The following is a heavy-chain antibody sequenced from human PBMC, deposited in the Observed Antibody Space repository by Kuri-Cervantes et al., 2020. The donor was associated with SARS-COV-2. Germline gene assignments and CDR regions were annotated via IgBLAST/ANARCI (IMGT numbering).Heavy chain of an antibody. CDR3: GKVSWLQLWRRYSDS. D-gene: IGHD5-24*01. J-gene: IGHJ4*02. CDR2: LDTSGSP. CDR1: GVPVTGGTYS. V-gene: IGHV4-61*09. Sequence: SETLSLTCAVSGVPVTGGTYSWAWIRQPAGKGLEWIGHLDTSGSPTYNPSLRGRVTISLDPSNNRFSLSLTSTTAADTAVYYCGKVSWLQLWRRYSDSWGQGALVTVSS.